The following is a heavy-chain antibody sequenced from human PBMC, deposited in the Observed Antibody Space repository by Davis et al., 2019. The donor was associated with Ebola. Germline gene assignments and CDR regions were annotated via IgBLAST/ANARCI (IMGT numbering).Heavy chain of an antibody. J-gene: IGHJ2*01. D-gene: IGHD3-16*02. CDR2: IDPSDSYT. CDR1: GYSFTSYW. Sequence: GESLKISCKGSGYSFTSYWISWVRQMPGKGLEWMGRIDPSDSYTNYSPSFQGHVTISADKSISTAYLQWSSLKASDTAIYYCARHVTSGIVPLYFDLWGRGTLVTVSS. V-gene: IGHV5-10-1*01. CDR3: ARHVTSGIVPLYFDL.